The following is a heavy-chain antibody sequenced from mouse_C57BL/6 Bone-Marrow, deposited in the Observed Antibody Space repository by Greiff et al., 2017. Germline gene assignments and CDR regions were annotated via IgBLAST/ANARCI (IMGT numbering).Heavy chain of an antibody. CDR2: IYPRDGST. CDR3: ARLEFDGSGGDWYFDV. D-gene: IGHD1-1*01. CDR1: GYTFTSYD. J-gene: IGHJ1*03. V-gene: IGHV1-85*01. Sequence: QVHVKQSGPELVKPGASVKLSCKASGYTFTSYDINWVKQRPGQGLEWIGWIYPRDGSTKYNEKFKGKATLTVDTSSSTAYMELHSLTSEASAVYFCARLEFDGSGGDWYFDVWGTGTTVTVSS.